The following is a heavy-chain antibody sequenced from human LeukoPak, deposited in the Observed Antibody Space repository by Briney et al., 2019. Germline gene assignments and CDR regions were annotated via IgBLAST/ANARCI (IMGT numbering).Heavy chain of an antibody. CDR1: GGSISSYY. J-gene: IGHJ4*02. Sequence: SETLSLTCTVSGGSISSYYWSWIWQPAGKGLEWIGRVYTNGNTNYNPSFKSRVTMSVDTSKNQISLKLSSVTAADTAVYYCARGDSSGSFDYWGQGTLVTVSS. CDR3: ARGDSSGSFDY. D-gene: IGHD3-22*01. CDR2: VYTNGNT. V-gene: IGHV4-4*07.